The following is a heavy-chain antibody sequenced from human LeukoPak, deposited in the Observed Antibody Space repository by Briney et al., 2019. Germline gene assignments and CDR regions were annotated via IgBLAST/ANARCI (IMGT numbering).Heavy chain of an antibody. CDR1: GFTFSNYL. CDR3: TKDMEWGMDV. J-gene: IGHJ6*02. Sequence: GGSLRLSWAASGFTFSNYLMHWVRQPPGKGPEWVSLIGWDGTNIDYADSVKGRFTISRDNSKNFVYLQMHSLRTEDTALYYCTKDMEWGMDVWGQGTTVIVSS. V-gene: IGHV3-43*01. CDR2: IGWDGTNI. D-gene: IGHD3-3*01.